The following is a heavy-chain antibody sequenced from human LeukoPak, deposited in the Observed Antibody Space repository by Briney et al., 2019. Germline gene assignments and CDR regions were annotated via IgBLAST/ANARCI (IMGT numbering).Heavy chain of an antibody. D-gene: IGHD3-10*01. CDR1: GYTFTSYG. CDR3: ARGGYYGSGNDFRFDP. CDR2: ISAYNGNT. V-gene: IGHV1-18*01. Sequence: ASVKVSCKASGYTFTSYGFTWVRQAPGQGLEWMGWISAYNGNTNYAQKLHGRVSMTTDTSTSTAYMELRSLRSDDTAVYYCARGGYYGSGNDFRFDPWGQGTLVTVSS. J-gene: IGHJ5*02.